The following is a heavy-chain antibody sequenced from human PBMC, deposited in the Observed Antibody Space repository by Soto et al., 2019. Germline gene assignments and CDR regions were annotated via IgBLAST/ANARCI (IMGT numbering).Heavy chain of an antibody. D-gene: IGHD3-3*01. V-gene: IGHV3-30*03. J-gene: IGHJ5*01. Sequence: LRLSCAASTLTVSLYGIQWVRQAPGKGLDWVAFISNDGGTQYYADSVKGRFSISRDNSMNTVDLHMNSLRAEDTAIYYCARDIWSGNYKWFDSWGQGTLVTVSS. CDR2: ISNDGGTQ. CDR3: ARDIWSGNYKWFDS. CDR1: TLTVSLYG.